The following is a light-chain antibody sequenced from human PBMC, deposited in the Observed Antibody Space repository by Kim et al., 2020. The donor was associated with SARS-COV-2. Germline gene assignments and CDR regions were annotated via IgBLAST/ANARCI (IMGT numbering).Light chain of an antibody. J-gene: IGLJ3*02. V-gene: IGLV6-57*04. CDR1: SGSIASNY. CDR2: EDN. Sequence: NFMLTQPHSVSESPGKTVTISCTRSSGSIASNYVQWYQQRPGSAPTTVIYEDNQRPSGVSDRFSGSIDSSSNSASLTISGLKTEDEADYYCQSYDSSNQVFGGGTQLTVL. CDR3: QSYDSSNQV.